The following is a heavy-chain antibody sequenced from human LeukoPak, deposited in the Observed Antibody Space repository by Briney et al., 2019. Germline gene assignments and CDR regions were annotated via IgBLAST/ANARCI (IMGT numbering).Heavy chain of an antibody. CDR3: ARHKGYSSGWYKYFDL. J-gene: IGHJ2*01. V-gene: IGHV4-59*08. CDR1: GGSISSYY. CDR2: IYYSGST. Sequence: SETLSLTCSVSGGSISSYYWSWIRQPPGKGLEWIWYIYYSGSTNYNPSLKSRVTISVDTSKNQFSLKLSSVTAADTAVYYCARHKGYSSGWYKYFDLWGRGTLVTVSS. D-gene: IGHD6-19*01.